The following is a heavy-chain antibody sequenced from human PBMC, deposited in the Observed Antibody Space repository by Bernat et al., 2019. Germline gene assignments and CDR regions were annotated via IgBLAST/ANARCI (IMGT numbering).Heavy chain of an antibody. CDR3: AKGAAGYSSSSSRYSDY. J-gene: IGHJ4*02. V-gene: IGHV1-69*01. D-gene: IGHD6-6*01. Sequence: QVQLVQSGAEVKKPGSSVKVSCKASGGTFSSYAISWVRQAPGQGLEWMGGIIPIFGTANYAQKFQGRVTITADESTSTAYMELSSLRSEDTAVYYCAKGAAGYSSSSSRYSDYWGQGTLVTVSS. CDR1: GGTFSSYA. CDR2: IIPIFGTA.